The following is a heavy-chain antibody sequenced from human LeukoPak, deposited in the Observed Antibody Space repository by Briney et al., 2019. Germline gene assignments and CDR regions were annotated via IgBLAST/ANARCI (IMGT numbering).Heavy chain of an antibody. D-gene: IGHD3-10*01. CDR2: ISAYNGHT. Sequence: GASVKVSCKASGYTFTNYGITWVRQAPGQCLEWMGWISAYNGHTKYAQHLQGRVTMTTDTSTSTAYMELRSLRSDDAAVYYCARDLDYYGSGSYYEYYFDYWGQGTLVTVSS. V-gene: IGHV1-18*01. J-gene: IGHJ4*02. CDR1: GYTFTNYG. CDR3: ARDLDYYGSGSYYEYYFDY.